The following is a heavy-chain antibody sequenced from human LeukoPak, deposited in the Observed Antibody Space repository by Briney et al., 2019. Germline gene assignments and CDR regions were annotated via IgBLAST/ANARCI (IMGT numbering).Heavy chain of an antibody. V-gene: IGHV3-48*03. D-gene: IGHD3-10*01. Sequence: QAGGGLRVSCVAPGDSSCSDEMCRVPPALEGVLARVSYISGRGSSIYYADSVKSWFTIARDNAKNVLYLQMNSLRAEDTAGYYCARGAPDVLLWFASELDDFDYLGLATLGTV. CDR2: ISGRGSSI. CDR3: ARGAPDVLLWFASELDDFDY. CDR1: GDSSCSDE. J-gene: IGHJ4*02.